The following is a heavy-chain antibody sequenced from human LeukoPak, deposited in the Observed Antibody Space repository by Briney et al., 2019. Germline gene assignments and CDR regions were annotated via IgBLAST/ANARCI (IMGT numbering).Heavy chain of an antibody. D-gene: IGHD3-10*01. Sequence: ASVKVSCKASGYTFTSYGIRWGRQAPGQGLEWMGWISAYNGKTNYAQKLQGRVTMTTDTSTSTAYMELGSLRSDDTAVYYCARVDIGFGELWTGWFDPWGRGTLVTVSS. CDR2: ISAYNGKT. CDR3: ARVDIGFGELWTGWFDP. CDR1: GYTFTSYG. J-gene: IGHJ5*02. V-gene: IGHV1-18*01.